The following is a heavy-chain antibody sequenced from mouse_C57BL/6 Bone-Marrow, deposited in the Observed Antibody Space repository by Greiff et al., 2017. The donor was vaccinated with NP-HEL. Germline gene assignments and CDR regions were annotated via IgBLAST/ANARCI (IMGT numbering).Heavy chain of an antibody. CDR3: TRYHYDYDLY. J-gene: IGHJ3*01. CDR1: GYTFTDYE. D-gene: IGHD2-4*01. V-gene: IGHV1-15*01. CDR2: IDPETGGT. Sequence: QVQLQQSGAELVRPGASVTLSCKASGYTFTDYEMHWVKQTPVHGLEWIGAIDPETGGTPYNQKFKGKAILTADKSSSTAYMELRSLTSEDSAVYYCTRYHYDYDLYWGQGTLVTVSA.